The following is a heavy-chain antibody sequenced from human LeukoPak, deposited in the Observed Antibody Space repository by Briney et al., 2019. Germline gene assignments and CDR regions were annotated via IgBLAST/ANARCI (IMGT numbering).Heavy chain of an antibody. V-gene: IGHV1-2*02. J-gene: IGHJ3*02. D-gene: IGHD3-9*01. Sequence: VASVKVSCKASGYTFTGYYMHWVRQAPGQGLEWMGWINPNSGGTKYAQKFQGRVTMTRDTSISTAYMELSRLRSDDTAVYYCARTLIDDYILTTYYGNGFDIWGQGTMVTVSS. CDR2: INPNSGGT. CDR1: GYTFTGYY. CDR3: ARTLIDDYILTTYYGNGFDI.